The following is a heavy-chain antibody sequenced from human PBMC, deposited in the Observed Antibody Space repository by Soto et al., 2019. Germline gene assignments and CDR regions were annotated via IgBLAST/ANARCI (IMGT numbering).Heavy chain of an antibody. Sequence: ASVKVSCKASGYTFTNNDVTWVRQATGQGLEWMGWMNPGSGDTGYAQKFQGRVTMTRNISIATAYMELSSLRSEDTAIYYCARMERFGSLNWFGPSGQGTLVTVS. D-gene: IGHD1-1*01. CDR3: ARMERFGSLNWFGP. CDR2: MNPGSGDT. V-gene: IGHV1-8*01. J-gene: IGHJ5*02. CDR1: GYTFTNND.